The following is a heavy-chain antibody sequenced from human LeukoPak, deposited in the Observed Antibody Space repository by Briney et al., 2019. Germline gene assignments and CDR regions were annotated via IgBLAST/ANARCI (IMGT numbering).Heavy chain of an antibody. CDR1: GFTFSSYG. CDR3: AREHPVPYYFDC. V-gene: IGHV3-33*08. J-gene: IGHJ4*02. Sequence: QPGGSLRLSCAASGFTFSSYGMHWVRQAPGKGLEWVAVIWYDGSNKNYADSVKGRFTISRDNSKNTLYLQMNSLRAEDTAVYYCAREHPVPYYFDCWGQGTLVTVSS. CDR2: IWYDGSNK.